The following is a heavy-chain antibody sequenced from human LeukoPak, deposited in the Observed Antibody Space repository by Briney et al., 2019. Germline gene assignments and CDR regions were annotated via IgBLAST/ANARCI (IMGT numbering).Heavy chain of an antibody. J-gene: IGHJ4*02. CDR1: GGSINNGGYY. CDR2: IYYSGST. CDR3: ARVGITAVGLDY. D-gene: IGHD6-13*01. V-gene: IGHV4-31*03. Sequence: PSETLSLTCTVSGGSINNGGYYWSWIRQHPGKGLEWIGYIYYSGSTNYNLSLKSRVTISVDTSKNQFSLKLSSVTAADTAVYYCARVGITAVGLDYWGQGTLVTVSS.